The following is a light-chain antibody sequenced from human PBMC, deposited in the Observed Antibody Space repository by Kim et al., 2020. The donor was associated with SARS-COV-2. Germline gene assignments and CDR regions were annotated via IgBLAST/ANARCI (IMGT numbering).Light chain of an antibody. CDR3: QQYNNWPRT. CDR1: QSVSSN. V-gene: IGKV3-15*01. CDR2: GAS. Sequence: EIEMTQSPATLSVSPGERATLSCRASQSVSSNLAWYQQKPGQAPRLLIYGASTRGTGIPARFSGSGSGTEFTLTISSLQSEDFAVYYCQQYNNWPRTFGQGTKVDIK. J-gene: IGKJ1*01.